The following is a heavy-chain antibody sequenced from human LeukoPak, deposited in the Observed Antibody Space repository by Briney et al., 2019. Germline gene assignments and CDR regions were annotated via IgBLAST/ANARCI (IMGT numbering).Heavy chain of an antibody. CDR3: AKDVGMDV. J-gene: IGHJ6*02. V-gene: IGHV3-23*01. CDR2: IIGSGGAT. CDR1: GFTFSSYV. Sequence: GGSLRLSCAASGFTFSSYVMGWVRQAPGKGLEWVSLIIGSGGATYYADSVKGRSTISRDNSKNTLYLQMNSLRAEDTAVYYCAKDVGMDVWGQGTTVTVSS.